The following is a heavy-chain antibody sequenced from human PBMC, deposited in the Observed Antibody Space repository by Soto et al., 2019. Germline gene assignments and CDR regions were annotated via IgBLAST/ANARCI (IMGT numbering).Heavy chain of an antibody. CDR1: GYTFTGYY. CDR2: INPNSGGT. CDR3: ATQRGDYEGALDY. J-gene: IGHJ4*02. V-gene: IGHV1-2*04. Sequence: QVPLVQSGAEVKKPGASVKVSCKASGYTFTGYYMHWVRQAPGQGLEWMGWINPNSGGTNYAQKFQGWVTMTRDTSISTAYMELSRLRSDDTAVYYCATQRGDYEGALDYWGQGTLVTVSS. D-gene: IGHD4-17*01.